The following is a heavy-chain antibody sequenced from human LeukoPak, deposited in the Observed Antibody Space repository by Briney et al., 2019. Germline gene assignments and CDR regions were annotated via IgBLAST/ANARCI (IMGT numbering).Heavy chain of an antibody. CDR1: GFTLSSYA. CDR2: ISGSGGST. D-gene: IGHD6-13*01. V-gene: IGHV3-23*01. CDR3: AKGTAESSGWYEGYFDY. Sequence: GGSLRLSCAASGFTLSSYAMNWVRQAPGKGLEWVSAISGSGGSTYYADSVKGRFTISRDNSKNTLYLQMNSLRAEDTAVYYCAKGTAESSGWYEGYFDYWGQGTLVTVSS. J-gene: IGHJ4*02.